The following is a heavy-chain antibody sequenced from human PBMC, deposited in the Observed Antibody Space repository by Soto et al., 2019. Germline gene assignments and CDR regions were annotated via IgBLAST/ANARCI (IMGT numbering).Heavy chain of an antibody. CDR1: GGSIRSYY. J-gene: IGHJ4*02. CDR2: IYYSGST. V-gene: IGHV4-59*01. CDR3: ARERRGYSYGSYYFDY. D-gene: IGHD5-18*01. Sequence: SLTCTVSGGSIRSYYWSWIRQPPGKGLEWIGYIYYSGSTNYNPSLKSRVTISVDTSKNQFSLKLSSVTAADTAVYYCARERRGYSYGSYYFDYWGQGTLVTVSS.